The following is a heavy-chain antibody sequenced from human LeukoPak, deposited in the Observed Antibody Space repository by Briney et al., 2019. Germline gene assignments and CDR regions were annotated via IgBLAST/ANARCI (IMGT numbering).Heavy chain of an antibody. D-gene: IGHD6-13*01. V-gene: IGHV3-74*01. CDR2: VNNDGSST. J-gene: IGHJ4*02. CDR1: GFTFSTYW. CDR3: ARDLNDLLQNYRSTWYPADY. Sequence: HPGGSLRLSCAASGFTFSTYWMNWVRQAPGKGLVWVSRVNNDGSSTSYADSVKGRFTISRDNTKNTLYLQMNSLRAEDTAVYYCARDLNDLLQNYRSTWYPADYWGQGTLVTVSS.